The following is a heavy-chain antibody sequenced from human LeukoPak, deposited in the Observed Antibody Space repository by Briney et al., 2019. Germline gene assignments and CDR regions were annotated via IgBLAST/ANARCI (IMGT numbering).Heavy chain of an antibody. CDR2: IYYSGST. J-gene: IGHJ4*02. CDR3: ARLGITMVRGVMD. D-gene: IGHD3-10*01. V-gene: IGHV4-39*01. CDR1: GGSISSSSYY. Sequence: SETLSLTCTVSGGSISSSSYYWGWIRQPPGKGLEWIGSIYYSGSTYYNPSLKSRVTISVDTSNNQFPLKLSSVTAADTAVYYCARLGITMVRGVMDWGQGTLVTVSS.